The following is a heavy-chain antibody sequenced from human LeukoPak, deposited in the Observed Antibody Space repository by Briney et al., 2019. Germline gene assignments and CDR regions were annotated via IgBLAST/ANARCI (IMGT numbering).Heavy chain of an antibody. CDR3: AKDLAVVTANALGMDV. CDR2: ISYDGSNK. Sequence: PGGSLRLSCAASGFTFSSYAMHWVRQAPGKGLEWVAIISYDGSNKYYADSVKGRFTISRDNSKNTLYLQMNSLRAEDTAVYYCAKDLAVVTANALGMDVWGQGTTVTVSS. J-gene: IGHJ6*02. V-gene: IGHV3-30-3*01. CDR1: GFTFSSYA. D-gene: IGHD2-21*02.